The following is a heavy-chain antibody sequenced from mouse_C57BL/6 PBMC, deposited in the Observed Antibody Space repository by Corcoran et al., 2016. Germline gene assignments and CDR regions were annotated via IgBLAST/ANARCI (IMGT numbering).Heavy chain of an antibody. Sequence: QIQLVQSGPDLKKPGETVKISCKASGYTFTTYGMNWVKQAPGKGLKWMAWINTYSGVPAYADDFKGRFAFSLETSASTAYLQINNLKNEDTATYCCTRDSNWCFDVWGTGTTVTVSS. CDR2: INTYSGVP. D-gene: IGHD2-5*01. CDR1: GYTFTTYG. V-gene: IGHV9-3*01. J-gene: IGHJ1*03. CDR3: TRDSNWCFDV.